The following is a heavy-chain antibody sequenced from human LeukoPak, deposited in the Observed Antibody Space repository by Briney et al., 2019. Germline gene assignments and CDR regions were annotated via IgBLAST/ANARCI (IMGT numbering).Heavy chain of an antibody. V-gene: IGHV3-48*03. CDR1: GFTFSSYE. CDR2: ISSSGSTI. CDR3: ARGMGRFGELTEGYGMDV. Sequence: PGGSLRLSCAASGFTFSSYEMNWVRQAPGKGLEWVSYISSSGSTIYHADSVKGRFTISRDNAKNSLYLQMNSLRAEDTAVYYCARGMGRFGELTEGYGMDVWGQGTTVTVSS. J-gene: IGHJ6*02. D-gene: IGHD3-10*01.